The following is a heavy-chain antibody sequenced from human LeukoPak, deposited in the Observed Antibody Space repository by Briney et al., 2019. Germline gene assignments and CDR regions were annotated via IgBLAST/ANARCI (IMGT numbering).Heavy chain of an antibody. D-gene: IGHD3-10*01. CDR2: IYYSGST. V-gene: IGHV4-39*07. CDR3: AREAGGFDY. CDR1: GGSISSSSYY. Sequence: SETLSLTCTVSGGSISSSSYYWGWIRRPPGKGLEWIGSIYYSGSTYYNPSLKSRVTISVDTSKNQFSLKLSSVTAADTAVYYCAREAGGFDYWGQGTLVTVSS. J-gene: IGHJ4*02.